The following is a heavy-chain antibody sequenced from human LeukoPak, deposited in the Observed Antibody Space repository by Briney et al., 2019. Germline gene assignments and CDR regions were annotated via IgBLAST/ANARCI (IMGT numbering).Heavy chain of an antibody. CDR1: GSXPFNSYS. Sequence: PGGSLRLSCAASGSXPFNSYSMSWVRQAPGKGLEWVSAITSSGETTYYADTVKGRFTISRDNSKNTLYLQMNSLRAEDTAVYYCAKSIVGATGIDYWGQGTLVTVSS. CDR3: AKSIVGATGIDY. V-gene: IGHV3-23*01. D-gene: IGHD1-26*01. J-gene: IGHJ4*02. CDR2: ITSSGETT.